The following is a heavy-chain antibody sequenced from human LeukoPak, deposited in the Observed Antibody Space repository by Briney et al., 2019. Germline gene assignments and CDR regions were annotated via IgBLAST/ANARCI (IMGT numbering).Heavy chain of an antibody. CDR3: VRDDDRPDNGLDY. CDR2: ISSTSSTI. J-gene: IGHJ4*02. CDR1: GFTFNTYN. D-gene: IGHD3-22*01. Sequence: GGSLRLSCAASGFTFNTYNMNWVRQAPGKGLEWVSYISSTSSTIYYLDSVKGRFTISRDTAKNSLYLQMDSLRAEDTAVYYCVRDDDRPDNGLDYWGQGTLVTVSS. V-gene: IGHV3-48*01.